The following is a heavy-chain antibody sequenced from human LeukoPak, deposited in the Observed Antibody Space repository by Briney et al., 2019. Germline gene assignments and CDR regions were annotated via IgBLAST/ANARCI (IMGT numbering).Heavy chain of an antibody. Sequence: PGGSLRLSCAASGFTFSSYAMSWVRQAPGKGLEWVSDISSSGGSTYYADSVKGRFTISRDNSKNTLYLQMNSLRAEDTAVYYCAKDGGYYDSSGYHFDYWGQGTLVTVSS. V-gene: IGHV3-23*01. CDR3: AKDGGYYDSSGYHFDY. J-gene: IGHJ4*02. CDR1: GFTFSSYA. CDR2: ISSSGGST. D-gene: IGHD3-22*01.